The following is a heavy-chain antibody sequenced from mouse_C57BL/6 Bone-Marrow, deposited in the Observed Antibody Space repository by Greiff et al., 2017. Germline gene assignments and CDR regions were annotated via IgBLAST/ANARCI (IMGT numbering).Heavy chain of an antibody. CDR2: ISDGGSYT. D-gene: IGHD2-12*01. V-gene: IGHV5-4*01. Sequence: EVKLVESGGGLVQPGGSLKLSCAASGFTFSSYAMSWVRQTPEKRLEWVATISDGGSYTYYPDNVKGRFTISRDNAKNNLYLQMSHLKSGDTAMYYCARDDSFDYWGQGTTLTVSS. CDR3: ARDDSFDY. CDR1: GFTFSSYA. J-gene: IGHJ2*01.